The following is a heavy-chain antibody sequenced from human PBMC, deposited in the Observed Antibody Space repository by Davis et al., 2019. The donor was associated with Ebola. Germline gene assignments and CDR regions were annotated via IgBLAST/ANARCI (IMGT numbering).Heavy chain of an antibody. D-gene: IGHD6-19*01. J-gene: IGHJ6*02. Sequence: GGSLRLSCAASGFTFSTYSMNWVRQTPGKGLEWLSYISSSSGDTTYYADSVKGRFTISRDNAKNSLYLQMNSLRDEDTGVYYCASLGPYTSGWSYYGMDVWGQGTTVTVSS. CDR3: ASLGPYTSGWSYYGMDV. V-gene: IGHV3-48*02. CDR1: GFTFSTYS. CDR2: ISSSSGDTT.